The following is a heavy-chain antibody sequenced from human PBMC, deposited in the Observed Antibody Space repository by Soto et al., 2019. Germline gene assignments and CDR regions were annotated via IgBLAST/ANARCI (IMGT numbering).Heavy chain of an antibody. D-gene: IGHD6-19*01. CDR2: INHSGST. V-gene: IGHV4-34*01. Sequence: SETLSLTCAVYGGSFSGYYWSWIRQPPGKGLEWIGEINHSGSTHYNPSLQSRLTISVETSKNQFSLNLSSVTAADTAMYYCATSNTTCTGCYSWGQGTLVTVSS. CDR1: GGSFSGYY. J-gene: IGHJ5*02. CDR3: ATSNTTCTGCYS.